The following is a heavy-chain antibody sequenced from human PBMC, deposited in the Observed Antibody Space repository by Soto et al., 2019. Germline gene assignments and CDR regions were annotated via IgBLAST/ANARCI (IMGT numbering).Heavy chain of an antibody. Sequence: EVQLVESGGGLVKPGGSLRLSCAASGFTFSSYSMNWVRQAPGKGLEWVSSISSSSSYIYYADSVKGRFTISRDNAKNSLYLQMNSLRAEDTAVYYCARPAVVAGSWYYGMDVWGQGTTVTVSS. CDR1: GFTFSSYS. V-gene: IGHV3-21*01. J-gene: IGHJ6*02. CDR3: ARPAVVAGSWYYGMDV. CDR2: ISSSSSYI. D-gene: IGHD6-19*01.